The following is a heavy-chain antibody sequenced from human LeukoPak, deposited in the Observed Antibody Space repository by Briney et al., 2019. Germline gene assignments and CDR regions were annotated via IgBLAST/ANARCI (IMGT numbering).Heavy chain of an antibody. CDR1: GFAFTKYW. D-gene: IGHD4-11*01. J-gene: IGHJ4*02. Sequence: PGGSLRLSCVSSGFAFTKYWMHWVRQVPRKGLIWVSRINNEGNDTNYADSVKGRFTISRDNSKNTLYLQMNSLRAEDTAVYYCAKDPRSNYYGVFDYWGQGTLVTVSS. V-gene: IGHV3-74*01. CDR3: AKDPRSNYYGVFDY. CDR2: INNEGNDT.